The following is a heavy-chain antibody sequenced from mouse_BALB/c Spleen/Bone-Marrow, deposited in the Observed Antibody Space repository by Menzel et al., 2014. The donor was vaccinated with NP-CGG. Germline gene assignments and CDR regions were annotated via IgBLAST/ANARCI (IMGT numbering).Heavy chain of an antibody. V-gene: IGHV3-5*02. CDR3: AREGGGLGHFDY. Sequence: EVNLVESGPGLVKPSQTVSLTCTVTGISITTGNYRWSWIRQFPGNKLDWIGYIYYSGTITYNPSLTSRTTITRDTSKNQFFLEMNSLTAEDTATYYCAREGGGLGHFDYWGQGTTLTVSS. CDR1: GISITTGNYR. D-gene: IGHD4-1*01. CDR2: IYYSGTI. J-gene: IGHJ2*01.